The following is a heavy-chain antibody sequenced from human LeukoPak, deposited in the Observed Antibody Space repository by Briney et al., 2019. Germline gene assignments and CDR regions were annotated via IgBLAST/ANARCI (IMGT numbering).Heavy chain of an antibody. Sequence: NPSETLSLTCTVSGYSISSGYYWGWIRQPPGKGLEWIGSIYHSGSTYYNPSLKSRVTISVDTSKNQFSLKLSSVTAAVTAVYYCAREPRLDYWGQGTLVTVSS. CDR3: AREPRLDY. V-gene: IGHV4-38-2*02. J-gene: IGHJ4*02. CDR1: GYSISSGYY. CDR2: IYHSGST.